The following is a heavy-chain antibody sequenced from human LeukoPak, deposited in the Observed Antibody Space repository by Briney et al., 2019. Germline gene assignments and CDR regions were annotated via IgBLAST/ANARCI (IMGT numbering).Heavy chain of an antibody. CDR2: ISSSSNTI. D-gene: IGHD7-27*01. CDR1: GFTLSSYS. CDR3: AREANWLHFDY. J-gene: IGHJ4*02. Sequence: GGSLRLSCAASGFTLSSYSMNWVRQAPGKGLEWVSYISSSSNTIYYADSVKGRFTISRDNAKNSLYLQMSSLRAEDTAVYYCAREANWLHFDYWGQGTLVTVSS. V-gene: IGHV3-48*01.